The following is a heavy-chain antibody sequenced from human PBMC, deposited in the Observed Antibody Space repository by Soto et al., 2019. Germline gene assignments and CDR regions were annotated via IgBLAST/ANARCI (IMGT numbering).Heavy chain of an antibody. CDR1: GGSISSSNW. CDR2: XXHXXXT. J-gene: IGHJ6*02. V-gene: IGHV4-4*02. CDR3: ARGMDV. Sequence: PSETRSLTCAVSGGSISSSNWWSWVRQPPXKGXXWXGEXXHXXXTRYSPSFQGQVTISADKSISTAYLQWSSLKASDTAMYYCARGMDVWGQGTTVTVSS.